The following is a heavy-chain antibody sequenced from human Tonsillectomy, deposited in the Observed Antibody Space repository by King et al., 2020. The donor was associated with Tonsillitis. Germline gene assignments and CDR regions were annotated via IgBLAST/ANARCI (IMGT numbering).Heavy chain of an antibody. D-gene: IGHD3-22*01. J-gene: IGHJ4*02. V-gene: IGHV3-30*18. Sequence: VQLVESGGGVVQPGRSLRLSCAASGFSFSYYAIHWVRQAPGKGLEWVAVISYEGRNKYYADSVKGRFTISRDNSKNTLYLQMNSLRAEDTAVYYCAKDEGYYDTSGYYFDYWGQGTLVTVSS. CDR3: AKDEGYYDTSGYYFDY. CDR2: ISYEGRNK. CDR1: GFSFSYYA.